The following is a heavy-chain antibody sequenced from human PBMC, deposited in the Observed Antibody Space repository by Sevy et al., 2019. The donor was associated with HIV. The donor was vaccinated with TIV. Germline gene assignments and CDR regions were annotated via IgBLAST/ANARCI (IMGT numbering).Heavy chain of an antibody. J-gene: IGHJ4*02. CDR1: GDSIISSRW. Sequence: SETLSLTCTVSGDSIISSRWWSWFRQTPGKGLEWIGDMYHRGTTNYNPSLKSRVIISVDQFRNQFSLKVTSMTSADTAVNYCAAATGTDILGYYFDSWGQGTLVTVSS. CDR3: AAATGTDILGYYFDS. CDR2: MYHRGTT. D-gene: IGHD1-1*01. V-gene: IGHV4-4*02.